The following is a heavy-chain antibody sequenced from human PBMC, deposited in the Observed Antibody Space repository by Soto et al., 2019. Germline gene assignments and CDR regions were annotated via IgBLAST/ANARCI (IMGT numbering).Heavy chain of an antibody. J-gene: IGHJ4*02. CDR2: MNPNSGNT. V-gene: IGHV1-8*01. D-gene: IGHD4-17*01. Sequence: GASVKVSCKASGYTFTNYGISWVRQAPGQGLEWMGWMNPNSGNTGYAQKFQGRVTMTRNPSISTAYMELSSLRSEDTAVYYCAIRGDGDYTFWGTFFDYWGQGTLVTVSS. CDR1: GYTFTNYG. CDR3: AIRGDGDYTFWGTFFDY.